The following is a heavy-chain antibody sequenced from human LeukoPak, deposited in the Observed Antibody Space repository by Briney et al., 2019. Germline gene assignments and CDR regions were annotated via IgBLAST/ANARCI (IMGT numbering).Heavy chain of an antibody. CDR2: INHSGST. D-gene: IGHD2-2*01. CDR3: ARGRYSSSTSCLKWFDL. V-gene: IGHV4-34*01. CDR1: GGSFSGYY. Sequence: SDTLSLICAVYGGSFSGYYWSWIRQPREKGLEWIGEINHSGSTNYNPSLKSRDTISVDTSNNQFSHKMSVVAAADTAVYYCARGRYSSSTSCLKWFDLWGQGTLVTVSS. J-gene: IGHJ5*02.